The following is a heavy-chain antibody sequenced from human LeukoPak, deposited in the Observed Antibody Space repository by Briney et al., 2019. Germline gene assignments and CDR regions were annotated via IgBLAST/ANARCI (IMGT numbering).Heavy chain of an antibody. D-gene: IGHD2-2*01. Sequence: GGSLRLSCAASGFTVSSNYMSWVRQAPGKGLEWVSVIYSGGSTYYADSVKGRFTISRDNSKNTQYLQMNSLTAEDTAVYYCARRGSSTSPTYYYYYGMDVWGQGTTVTVSS. CDR2: IYSGGST. CDR3: ARRGSSTSPTYYYYYGMDV. J-gene: IGHJ6*02. V-gene: IGHV3-53*01. CDR1: GFTVSSNY.